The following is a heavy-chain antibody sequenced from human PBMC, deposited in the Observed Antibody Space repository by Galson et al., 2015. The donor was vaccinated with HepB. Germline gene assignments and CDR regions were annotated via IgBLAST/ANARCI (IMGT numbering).Heavy chain of an antibody. D-gene: IGHD5-12*01. CDR3: AREKWLRTYYFDY. CDR2: IKEDGSEK. J-gene: IGHJ4*02. CDR1: GFTFSSYW. V-gene: IGHV3-7*01. Sequence: SLRLSCAASGFTFSSYWMSWVRQAPGKGLGWVANIKEDGSEKYYVDSVKGRFTISRDNAKKSMYLQMNSLRAEDTALYYCAREKWLRTYYFDYWGQGILVTVSS.